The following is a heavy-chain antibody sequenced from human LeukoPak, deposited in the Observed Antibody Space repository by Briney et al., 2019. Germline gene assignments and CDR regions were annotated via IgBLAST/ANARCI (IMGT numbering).Heavy chain of an antibody. V-gene: IGHV4-4*09. Sequence: SETLSLTCTVSGDSISAYFWSWIRLPPGKGLEWIGYIYTSERTNYTPSLKSRVSISLETSKNQISLRLSSVTAADTAVYYCARHAPGAPTTWGYYHYNHYMDVWGKGTTVTVSS. CDR1: GDSISAYF. J-gene: IGHJ6*03. D-gene: IGHD2-15*01. CDR3: ARHAPGAPTTWGYYHYNHYMDV. CDR2: IYTSERT.